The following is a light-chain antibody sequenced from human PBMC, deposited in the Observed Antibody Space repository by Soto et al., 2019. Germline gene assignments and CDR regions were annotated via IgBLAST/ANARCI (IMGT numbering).Light chain of an antibody. CDR1: SSNIGSRT. Sequence: QPVLTQTPSASGTPGQRITISCSGSSSNIGSRTVNWYQQLPGTAPKVLIYSNTQRPSGVPDRFSASKSGTTASLAISGLQSEDEADYYCAAWDDSLNGHVFGGGTKLTVL. CDR3: AAWDDSLNGHV. CDR2: SNT. V-gene: IGLV1-44*01. J-gene: IGLJ2*01.